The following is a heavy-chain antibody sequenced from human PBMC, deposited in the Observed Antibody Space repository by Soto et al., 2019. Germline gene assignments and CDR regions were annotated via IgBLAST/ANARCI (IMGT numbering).Heavy chain of an antibody. CDR1: GYTFTNYE. CDR2: ISAYNGNT. V-gene: IGHV1-18*01. D-gene: IGHD4-17*01. Sequence: QVQLVQSGAEVKKPGASVKVSCKASGYTFTNYEISWVRQAPGQGLEWMGWISAYNGNTNYAQRLQGRGTLTTDASTSTAYMELRSLRSDDTAIYYCARSYYGERGGAFDVWGQGTMVIVSS. J-gene: IGHJ3*01. CDR3: ARSYYGERGGAFDV.